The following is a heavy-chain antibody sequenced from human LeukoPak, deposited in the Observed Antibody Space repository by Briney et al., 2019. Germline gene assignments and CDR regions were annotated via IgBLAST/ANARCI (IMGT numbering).Heavy chain of an antibody. CDR1: GFSFSSYS. J-gene: IGHJ4*02. D-gene: IGHD3-22*01. CDR2: ISSSSSYI. CDR3: ARIMRYYDSSGYWDY. Sequence: GGSLRLSCAVSGFSFSSYSMNWVRQAPGKGLEWVSSISSSSSYIYYADSVKGRFTISRDNAKNSLYLQMNSLRAEDTAVYYCARIMRYYDSSGYWDYWGQGTLVTVSS. V-gene: IGHV3-21*01.